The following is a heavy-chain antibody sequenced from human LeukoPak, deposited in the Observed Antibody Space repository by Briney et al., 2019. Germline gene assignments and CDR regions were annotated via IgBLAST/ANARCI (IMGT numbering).Heavy chain of an antibody. Sequence: SETLSLTCAVSGGSISSSNWWSWVRQPPGQGLEWIGEIYHSGSTNYNPSLKSRVTISVDKSKNQFSLKLSSVTAADTAAYYCARDQARPYYDSSGYAVDDAFDIWGQGTMVTVSS. CDR1: GGSISSSNW. J-gene: IGHJ3*02. D-gene: IGHD3-22*01. V-gene: IGHV4-4*02. CDR3: ARDQARPYYDSSGYAVDDAFDI. CDR2: IYHSGST.